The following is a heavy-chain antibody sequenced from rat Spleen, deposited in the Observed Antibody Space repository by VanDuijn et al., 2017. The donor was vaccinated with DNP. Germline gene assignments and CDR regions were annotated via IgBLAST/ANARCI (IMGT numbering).Heavy chain of an antibody. Sequence: QVQLMESGPGLVQPSETLSLTCTVSGFSLTSYNVHWVRQPPGKGLEWMGIIWTGGVTDYNSALKSRLSISRDTSKSQVFLKIDSLQTEDMATYYCARVYDRIPIGFDYWGQGVMVTVSS. V-gene: IGHV2-30*01. CDR1: GFSLTSYN. D-gene: IGHD1-2*01. J-gene: IGHJ2*01. CDR2: IWTGGVT. CDR3: ARVYDRIPIGFDY.